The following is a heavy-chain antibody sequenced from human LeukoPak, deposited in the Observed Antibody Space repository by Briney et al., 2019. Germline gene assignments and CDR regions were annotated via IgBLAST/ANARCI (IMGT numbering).Heavy chain of an antibody. CDR3: ARGCSGGSCYYYYYMDV. CDR2: MNPNSGNT. CDR1: VYTFTSYD. Sequence: ASVKVSCKASVYTFTSYDINWLRQATGQGLEWMGWMNPNSGNTGYAQKFQGRVTITRNTSISTAYMELSSLRSEDTAVYYYARGCSGGSCYYYYYMDVWGKGTTVTVSS. J-gene: IGHJ6*03. V-gene: IGHV1-8*03. D-gene: IGHD2-15*01.